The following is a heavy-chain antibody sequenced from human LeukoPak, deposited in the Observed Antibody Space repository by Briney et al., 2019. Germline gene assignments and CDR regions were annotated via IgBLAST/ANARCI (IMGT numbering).Heavy chain of an antibody. D-gene: IGHD5-12*01. CDR3: AKDEGVANRWFDP. CDR1: GYTFTSYG. V-gene: IGHV1-18*01. Sequence: GASVKVSCKASGYTFTSYGISWVRQAPGQGLEWMGWISAYNGNTNYAQKLQGRVTMTTDTSTSTAYMELTGLRSEDTAVYYCAKDEGVANRWFDPWGQGTLVTVSS. CDR2: ISAYNGNT. J-gene: IGHJ5*02.